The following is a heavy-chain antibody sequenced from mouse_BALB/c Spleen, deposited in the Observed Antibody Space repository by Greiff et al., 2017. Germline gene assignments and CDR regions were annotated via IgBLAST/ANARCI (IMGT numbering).Heavy chain of an antibody. V-gene: IGHV3-6*02. CDR3: AGGNYYWYFDV. CDR2: ISYDGSN. J-gene: IGHJ1*01. D-gene: IGHD2-1*01. CDR1: GYSITSGYY. Sequence: DVQLQESGPGLVKPSQSLSLTCSVTGYSITSGYYWNWIRQFPGNKLEWMGYISYDGSNNYNPSLKNRISITRDTSKNQFFLKLNSVTTEDTATYYCAGGNYYWYFDVWGAGTTVTVSS.